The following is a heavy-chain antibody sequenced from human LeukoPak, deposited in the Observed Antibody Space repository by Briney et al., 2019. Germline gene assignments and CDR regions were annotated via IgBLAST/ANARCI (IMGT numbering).Heavy chain of an antibody. D-gene: IGHD3-22*01. J-gene: IGHJ4*02. V-gene: IGHV3-7*01. CDR2: IKQDGSEK. CDR1: GFTFSSHW. CDR3: ARGGTELVIPTY. Sequence: GSLRLSCAASGFTFSSHWMSWVRQAPGKGLEWVANIKQDGSEKYYVDSVKGRFTISRDNAKNSLYLQMNSLGAEDTAVYYCARGGTELVIPTYWGQGILVTVSS.